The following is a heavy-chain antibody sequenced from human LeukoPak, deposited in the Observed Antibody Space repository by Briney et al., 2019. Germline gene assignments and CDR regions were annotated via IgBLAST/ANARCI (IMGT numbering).Heavy chain of an antibody. J-gene: IGHJ4*02. V-gene: IGHV4-30-4*01. D-gene: IGHD1-20*01. CDR1: GGSISSGDYY. CDR2: IYYSGST. Sequence: PSETLSLTCTVSGGSISSGDYYWSWIRQSPGKGLEWIGYIYYSGSTYYNPSLKSRVTISVDTSKNQFSLKLSSVTAADTAVYYCAREEGNSNVDYWGQGTLVTVSS. CDR3: AREEGNSNVDY.